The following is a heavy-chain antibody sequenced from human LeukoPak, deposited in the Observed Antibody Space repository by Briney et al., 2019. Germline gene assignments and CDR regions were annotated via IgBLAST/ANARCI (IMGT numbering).Heavy chain of an antibody. Sequence: GGSLRLSCAASGFPFSTYVMHWVRQAPGKGLEWMAFISFNGNNKQYRDSLKGRFTISRDNSKNTLFLQMDSLRPEDTAVYYCARGFDSRFFNYWGRGTLVTVSS. CDR3: ARGFDSRFFNY. CDR1: GFPFSTYV. D-gene: IGHD3-22*01. J-gene: IGHJ4*02. CDR2: ISFNGNNK. V-gene: IGHV3-30-3*01.